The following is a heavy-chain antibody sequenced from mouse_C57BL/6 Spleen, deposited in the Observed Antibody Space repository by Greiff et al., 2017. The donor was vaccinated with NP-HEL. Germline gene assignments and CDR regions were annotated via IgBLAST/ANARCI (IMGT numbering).Heavy chain of an antibody. V-gene: IGHV14-2*01. CDR1: GFNIKDYY. CDR2: IDPEDGET. J-gene: IGHJ4*01. CDR3: ASYDYDEGGYAMDY. Sequence: VQLKESGAELVKPGASVKLSCTASGFNIKDYYMHWVKQRTEQGLEWIGRIDPEDGETKYDPKFQGKATITADTSSNTAYLQLSSLTSEDTAVYYGASYDYDEGGYAMDYWGQGTSVTVSS. D-gene: IGHD2-4*01.